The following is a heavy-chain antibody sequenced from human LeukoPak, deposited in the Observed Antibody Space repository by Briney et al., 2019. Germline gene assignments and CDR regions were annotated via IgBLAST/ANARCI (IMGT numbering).Heavy chain of an antibody. D-gene: IGHD3-10*01. V-gene: IGHV3-30-3*01. CDR1: GFTFGSYA. CDR2: ISYDGSNK. J-gene: IGHJ4*02. CDR3: ARPPWFAELFPFDY. Sequence: GGSLRLSCAASGFTFGSYAMHWVRQAPGKGLEWVAVISYDGSNKYYADSVKGRFTISRDNSKNTLYLQMNSLRAEDTAVYYCARPPWFAELFPFDYWGQGTLVTVSS.